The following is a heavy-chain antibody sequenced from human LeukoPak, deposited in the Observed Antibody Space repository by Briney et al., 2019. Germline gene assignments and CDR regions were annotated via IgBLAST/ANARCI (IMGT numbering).Heavy chain of an antibody. CDR2: ISYDGSNK. J-gene: IGHJ4*02. V-gene: IGHV3-30-3*01. D-gene: IGHD2-2*01. CDR3: ASRGGYCSSTSCPLDY. CDR1: GLTFSSYA. Sequence: GGSLRLSCAASGLTFSSYAMHWVRQAPGKGPEWVAVISYDGSNKYYADSVKGRFTISRDNSKNTLYLQMNSLRAEDTAVYYCASRGGYCSSTSCPLDYWGQGTLVTVSS.